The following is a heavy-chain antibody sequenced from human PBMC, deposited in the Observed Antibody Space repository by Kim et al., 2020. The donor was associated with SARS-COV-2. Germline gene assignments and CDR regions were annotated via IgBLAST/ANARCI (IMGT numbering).Heavy chain of an antibody. CDR1: GGSLTNHS. D-gene: IGHD1-1*01. V-gene: IGHV4-59*11. J-gene: IGHJ3*01. CDR2: IYYNGAT. CDR3: ARAWKGGSSVDVFDL. Sequence: SETLSLTCAVSGGSLTNHSWSWIRQSPGKGLEWIGFIYYNGATNYDPSLKSRVIISLDTAKDQVFLKLASVTAADTAIYYCARAWKGGSSVDVFDLWGRGTAVTVSS.